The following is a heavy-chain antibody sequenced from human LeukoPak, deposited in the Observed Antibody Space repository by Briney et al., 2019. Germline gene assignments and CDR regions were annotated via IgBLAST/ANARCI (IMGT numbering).Heavy chain of an antibody. CDR2: IYYSGST. CDR1: GGSISSYY. CDR3: ARDRGGVATLDY. J-gene: IGHJ4*02. D-gene: IGHD5-12*01. V-gene: IGHV4-59*12. Sequence: SETLSLTCTVSGGSISSYYWSWIRQPPGKGLEWIMYIYYSGSTNYNPSLKSRVTISVDTSKNQFSLKLSSVTAADTAVYFCARDRGGVATLDYWGQGALVTVSS.